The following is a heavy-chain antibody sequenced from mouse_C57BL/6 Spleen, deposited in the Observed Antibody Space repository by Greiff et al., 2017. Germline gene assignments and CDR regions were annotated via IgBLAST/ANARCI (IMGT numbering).Heavy chain of an antibody. CDR2: IYPGDGDT. J-gene: IGHJ1*03. Sequence: VQLQESGPELVKPGASVKISCKASGYAFSSSGMNWVKQRPGKGLEWIGRIYPGDGDTNYNGKFKGKATLTADKSSSTAYMQLSSLTSEDSAVYFCASIGYDWYFDVWGTGTTVTVSS. D-gene: IGHD2-14*01. V-gene: IGHV1-82*01. CDR1: GYAFSSSG. CDR3: ASIGYDWYFDV.